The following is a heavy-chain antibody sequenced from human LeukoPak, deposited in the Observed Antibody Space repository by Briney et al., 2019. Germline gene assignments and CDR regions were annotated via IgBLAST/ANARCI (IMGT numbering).Heavy chain of an antibody. V-gene: IGHV1-46*01. Sequence: ASVKVSCKVSGYTLTELSMHWVRQAPGQGLEWMGIINPSGGSTSYAQKFQGRVTMTRDTSTSTVYMELSSLRSEDTAVYYCARVEEVRASDYWGQGTLVTVSS. D-gene: IGHD1-26*01. CDR3: ARVEEVRASDY. CDR1: GYTLTELS. J-gene: IGHJ4*02. CDR2: INPSGGST.